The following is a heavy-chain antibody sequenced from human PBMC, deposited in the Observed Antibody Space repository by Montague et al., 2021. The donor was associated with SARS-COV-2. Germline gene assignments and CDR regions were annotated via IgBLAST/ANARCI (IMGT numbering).Heavy chain of an antibody. J-gene: IGHJ4*01. V-gene: IGHV6-1*01. CDR1: GDSVSSYSAA. CDR3: ARDGGLDSSSWYLGYFDY. Sequence: CAISGDSVSSYSAACTWMRQSPPSGRQWLGWSSFMSKRNNDYAVSVKSRITINPDTSKNQLSLQLNSVTPEDTAVYYCARDGGLDSSSWYLGYFDYWGQGTLVTVSS. CDR2: SSFMSKRNN. D-gene: IGHD6-13*01.